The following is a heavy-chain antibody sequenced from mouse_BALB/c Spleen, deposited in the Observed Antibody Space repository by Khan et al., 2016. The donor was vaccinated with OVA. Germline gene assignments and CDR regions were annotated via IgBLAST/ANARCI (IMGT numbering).Heavy chain of an antibody. J-gene: IGHJ3*01. CDR1: GYTFTDYY. CDR3: ARRYYFGCTLAY. V-gene: IGHV1-77*01. Sequence: QVQLQQSGAELARPGASVTLSCTVSGYTFTDYYINWVKQRTGQGLEWIGEISPGSGATYYNEMIKGMATLTADKSSRTAYMLLSSLTSEASAVYDGARRYYFGCTLAYWGQGTLVTVSA. D-gene: IGHD1-2*01. CDR2: ISPGSGAT.